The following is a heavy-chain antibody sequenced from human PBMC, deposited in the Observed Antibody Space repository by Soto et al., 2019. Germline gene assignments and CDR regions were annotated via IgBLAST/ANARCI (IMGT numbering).Heavy chain of an antibody. CDR1: GYSFTSYW. Sequence: GESLKISCKGSGYSFTSYWISWVRQMPGKGLEWMGRIDPSDSYTNYSPSFQGHVTISADKSISTAYLQWSSLKASDTAMYYCARFGVVPTAGYYYYGMDVWGQGTTVTVSS. V-gene: IGHV5-10-1*01. D-gene: IGHD3-3*01. CDR2: IDPSDSYT. CDR3: ARFGVVPTAGYYYYGMDV. J-gene: IGHJ6*02.